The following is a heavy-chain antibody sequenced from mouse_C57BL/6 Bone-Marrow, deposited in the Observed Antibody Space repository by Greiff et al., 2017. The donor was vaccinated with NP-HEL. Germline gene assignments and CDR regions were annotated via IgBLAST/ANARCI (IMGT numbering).Heavy chain of an antibody. CDR3: ARNWGSSNSFAY. D-gene: IGHD2-5*01. Sequence: QVQLQQSGPGLVQPSQSLSITCTVSGFSLTSYGVHWVRQSPGKGLEWLGVIWSGGSTDDNAAFISRLSISKDNSKSQVFFKMNSLQADDTAIYYCARNWGSSNSFAYWGQGTLVTVSA. J-gene: IGHJ3*01. CDR1: GFSLTSYG. CDR2: IWSGGST. V-gene: IGHV2-2*01.